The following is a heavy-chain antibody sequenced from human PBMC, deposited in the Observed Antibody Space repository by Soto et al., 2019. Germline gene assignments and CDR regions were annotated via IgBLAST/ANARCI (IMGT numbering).Heavy chain of an antibody. J-gene: IGHJ4*02. V-gene: IGHV4-59*08. CDR2: IYYSGST. Sequence: QVQLQESGPGRVKPSETLSLTCTVSGGSISNYYWSWIRQPPGKGLEWIGYIYYSGSTRYNPSLKRRVTISVDTSKNQFSLKLSSVTAADTAVYYCARHGPIAAAGTVFDYWGQGTLVTVSS. CDR1: GGSISNYY. D-gene: IGHD6-13*01. CDR3: ARHGPIAAAGTVFDY.